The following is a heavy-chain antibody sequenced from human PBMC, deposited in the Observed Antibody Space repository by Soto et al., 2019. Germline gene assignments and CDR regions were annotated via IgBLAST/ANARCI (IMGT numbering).Heavy chain of an antibody. D-gene: IGHD1-26*01. Sequence: QVQLVQSGAEVKKPGASVKVSCKASGYTFTSYDINWVRQATAQGLEWMGWMNPNNGNTGYAQKSQGRVTMTRNTTISTAYKELSSLRSEDAAVDYCARDRSGSYYGWGQGTLVTVSS. CDR3: ARDRSGSYYG. CDR2: MNPNNGNT. CDR1: GYTFTSYD. V-gene: IGHV1-8*01. J-gene: IGHJ4*02.